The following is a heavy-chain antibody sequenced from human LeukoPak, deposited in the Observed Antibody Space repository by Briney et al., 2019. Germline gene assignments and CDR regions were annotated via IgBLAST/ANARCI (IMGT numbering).Heavy chain of an antibody. V-gene: IGHV1-69*05. D-gene: IGHD6-13*01. CDR1: GGTLSSYA. J-gene: IGHJ4*02. Sequence: AXVKVSCKASGGTLSSYAISWGGQAPGQGLEGMGRIIPIFGPANYAQKFQGRVTITTDESTSTAYMELSSLRSEDTAVYYCAGGIAAAGTDYWGQGTLVTVSS. CDR3: AGGIAAAGTDY. CDR2: IIPIFGPA.